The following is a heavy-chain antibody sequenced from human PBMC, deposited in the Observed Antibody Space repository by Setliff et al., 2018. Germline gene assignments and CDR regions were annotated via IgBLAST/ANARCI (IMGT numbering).Heavy chain of an antibody. J-gene: IGHJ3*02. CDR3: AKDVGDGYGVDAYASGGFDI. Sequence: PSETLSLTCAVSGYSINNAYYWGWIRQTPGKGQEWIGSIFHTGRSYYNPSLKSRVTMSVDTSQSQFSLKLSSVTAADTAVYYCAKDVGDGYGVDAYASGGFDIWGQGTLVTVSS. D-gene: IGHD5-18*01. CDR2: IFHTGRS. V-gene: IGHV4-38-2*02. CDR1: GYSINNAYY.